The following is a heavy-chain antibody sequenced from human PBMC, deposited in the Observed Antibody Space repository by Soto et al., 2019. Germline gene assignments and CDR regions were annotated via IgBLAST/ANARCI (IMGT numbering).Heavy chain of an antibody. CDR2: IIPIFGTA. V-gene: IGHV1-69*01. CDR1: GGTFSSYA. CDR3: ARDQHYDFWSGYYGGWFDP. Sequence: QVHLVQSGAEVKKPGSSVKVSCKASGGTFSSYAISWVRQAPGQGLEWMGGIIPIFGTANYAQKFQGRVTITADESTSTAYMELSSLRSEDTAVYYCARDQHYDFWSGYYGGWFDPWGQGTLVTVSS. J-gene: IGHJ5*02. D-gene: IGHD3-3*01.